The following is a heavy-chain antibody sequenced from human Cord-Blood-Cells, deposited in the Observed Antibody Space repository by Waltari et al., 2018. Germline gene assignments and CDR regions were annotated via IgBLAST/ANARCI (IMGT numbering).Heavy chain of an antibody. V-gene: IGHV4-31*03. CDR3: ARYYAGDSTLGWYFDL. CDR2: IYYSGST. D-gene: IGHD7-27*01. CDR1: GGSIRSGGYY. Sequence: QVQLQESGPGLVKPSQTLSLTCTVPGGSIRSGGYYWSWIRQHPGKGLEWIGYIYYSGSTYYNPSLKSRVTISVDTSKNQFSLKLSSVTAADTAVYYCARYYAGDSTLGWYFDLWGRGTLVTVSS. J-gene: IGHJ2*01.